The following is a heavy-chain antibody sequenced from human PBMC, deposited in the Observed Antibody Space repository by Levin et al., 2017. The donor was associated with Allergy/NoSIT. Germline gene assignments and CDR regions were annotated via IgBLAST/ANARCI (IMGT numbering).Heavy chain of an antibody. CDR1: GLNFSIYG. Sequence: GESLKISCAVSGLNFSIYGMHWVRQAPGKGLEWVAIISSDGAHKYYAESMKGRFTISRDNSKNTVYLEMNNLKPEDTAVYFCAGKVLDYWGQGTLVTVSS. V-gene: IGHV3-30*03. CDR3: AGKVLDY. CDR2: ISSDGAHK. J-gene: IGHJ4*02.